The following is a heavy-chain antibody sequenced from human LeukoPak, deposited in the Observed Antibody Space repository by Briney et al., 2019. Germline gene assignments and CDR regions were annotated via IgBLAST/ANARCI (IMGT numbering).Heavy chain of an antibody. D-gene: IGHD2-2*01. CDR2: IDHTGST. CDR3: ARGGSRVFDF. V-gene: IGHV4-34*01. CDR1: GGSFSGYY. J-gene: IGHJ4*02. Sequence: SETLSLTCAVYGGSFSGYYWTWIRQPPGKGLEWIGEIDHTGSTSYNPSLKSRVTISKDTSKNQFSLKLTSVTAADTAVYYCARGGSRVFDFWGQGTLVTVSS.